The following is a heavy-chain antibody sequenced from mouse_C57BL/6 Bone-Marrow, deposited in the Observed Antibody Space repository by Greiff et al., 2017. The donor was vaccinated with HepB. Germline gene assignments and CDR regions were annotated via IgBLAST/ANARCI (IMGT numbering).Heavy chain of an antibody. Sequence: EVKLVESGAELVRPGASVKLSCTASGFNIKDDYMHWVKQRPEQGLEWIGWIDPENGDTEYASKFQGKATITADTSSNTAYLQLSSLTSEDTAVYYCTTDYDYFWFAYWGQGTLVTVSA. D-gene: IGHD2-4*01. CDR3: TTDYDYFWFAY. V-gene: IGHV14-4*01. CDR2: IDPENGDT. CDR1: GFNIKDDY. J-gene: IGHJ3*01.